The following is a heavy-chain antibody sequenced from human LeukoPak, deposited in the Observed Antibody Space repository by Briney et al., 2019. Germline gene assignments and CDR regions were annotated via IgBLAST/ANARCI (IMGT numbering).Heavy chain of an antibody. V-gene: IGHV3-15*01. CDR3: TTATTVTTTLDYFDY. CDR2: IKSKTDGGTT. Sequence: GGSPRLSCAASGFTFSNAWMSWVRQAPGKGLEWVGRIKSKTDGGTTDYAAPVKGRFTISRDDSKNTLYLQMNSLKTEDTAVYYCTTATTVTTTLDYFDYWGQGTLVTVSS. CDR1: GFTFSNAW. D-gene: IGHD4-17*01. J-gene: IGHJ4*02.